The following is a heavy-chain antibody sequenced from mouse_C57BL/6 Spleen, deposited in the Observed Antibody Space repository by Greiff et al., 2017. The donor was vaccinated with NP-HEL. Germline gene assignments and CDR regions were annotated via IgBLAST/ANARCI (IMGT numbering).Heavy chain of an antibody. CDR1: GFTFSSYA. Sequence: EVKLVESGGGLVKPGGSLKLSCAASGFTFSSYAMSWVRQTPEKRLEWVATISYGGSYTYYPDNVKGRFTISRDNAKNNLYLQMSHLKSEDTAMYYCARGGDSSGYGCDYWGQGTTLTVSS. CDR3: ARGGDSSGYGCDY. CDR2: ISYGGSYT. V-gene: IGHV5-4*03. J-gene: IGHJ2*01. D-gene: IGHD3-2*02.